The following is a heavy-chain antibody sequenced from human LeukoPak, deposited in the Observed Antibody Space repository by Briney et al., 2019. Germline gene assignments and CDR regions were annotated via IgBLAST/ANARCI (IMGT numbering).Heavy chain of an antibody. J-gene: IGHJ4*02. CDR1: GFTFSAYD. CDR2: ISSSSTYI. CDR3: ARDFLSDENQLRLAAPCDY. D-gene: IGHD2-15*01. V-gene: IGHV3-21*01. Sequence: GGSLRLSCAASGFTFSAYDMHWVRQAPGKGLEWVSSISSSSTYIYYTDSVKGRFTISRDNAKNSLYLQMKDLRAEDTALYYCARDFLSDENQLRLAAPCDYWGQGTLVTVS.